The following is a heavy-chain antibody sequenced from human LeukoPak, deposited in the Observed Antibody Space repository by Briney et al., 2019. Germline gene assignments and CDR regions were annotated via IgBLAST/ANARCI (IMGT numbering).Heavy chain of an antibody. CDR2: IWYDGSNK. Sequence: AGGSLRLFCAASGFTFSSYGMHWVRQAPGKGLEWVAVIWYDGSNKYYADSVKGRFTISRDNSKNTLYLQMNSLRAEDTAVYYCARVSIDCSGGSCYHRPDYWGQGTLVTVSS. CDR1: GFTFSSYG. CDR3: ARVSIDCSGGSCYHRPDY. V-gene: IGHV3-33*01. J-gene: IGHJ4*02. D-gene: IGHD2-15*01.